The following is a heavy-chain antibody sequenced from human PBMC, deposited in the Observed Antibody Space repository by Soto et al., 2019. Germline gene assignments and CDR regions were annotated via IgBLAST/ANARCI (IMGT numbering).Heavy chain of an antibody. CDR2: ISVSNGNT. CDR3: GRDGSGGIIES. Sequence: QVQLVQSGAEVKKPGASVKVSCKTSGYTFTGYGINWVRQAPGHGLEWMGGISVSNGNTKYGQNIQDRVIMTTDTSTSPAYMGLRRRRSDDAPVYCSGRDGSGGIIESWGQGTMVIVSS. CDR1: GYTFTGYG. V-gene: IGHV1-18*01. D-gene: IGHD2-15*01. J-gene: IGHJ3*01.